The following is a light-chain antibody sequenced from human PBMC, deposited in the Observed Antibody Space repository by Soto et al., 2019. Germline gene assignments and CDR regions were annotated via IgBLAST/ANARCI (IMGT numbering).Light chain of an antibody. Sequence: EIVMTQSLATLSVSPGERATLSCRASQSVSSNLAWYQQKPGQAPRLLIYGASTRATGIPARFSGSGSGTEFTLTISSLQSEDFAVYYCQQYNNWLTWTFGQGTKVDI. J-gene: IGKJ1*01. CDR2: GAS. CDR1: QSVSSN. CDR3: QQYNNWLTWT. V-gene: IGKV3-15*01.